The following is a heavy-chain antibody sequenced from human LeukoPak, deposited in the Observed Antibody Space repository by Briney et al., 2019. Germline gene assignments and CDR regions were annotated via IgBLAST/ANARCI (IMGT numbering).Heavy chain of an antibody. Sequence: GGSLRLSCAASGFTFSSYAMSWVRQAPGKGLEWVSAISGSGGSTYYADSVKGRFTISRDNAKNSLYLQMNSLRAEDTAVYYCARDPGARQIDYWGQGTLVTVSS. CDR1: GFTFSSYA. CDR2: ISGSGGST. J-gene: IGHJ4*02. D-gene: IGHD3-10*01. V-gene: IGHV3-23*01. CDR3: ARDPGARQIDY.